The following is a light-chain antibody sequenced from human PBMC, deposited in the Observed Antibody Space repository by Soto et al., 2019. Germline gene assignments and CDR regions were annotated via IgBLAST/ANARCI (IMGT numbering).Light chain of an antibody. J-gene: IGKJ4*01. CDR1: QSVSSSY. V-gene: IGKV3-20*01. CDR3: QQYGSSPLT. Sequence: EIVLTQSPGTLSLSPGEGATLSCRASQSVSSSYLAWYQQKPGQAPRLLICGASSRATGIPDRFSGSGSGTDFTLTISRLEPEDFAVYYCQQYGSSPLTFGGGTKVDIK. CDR2: GAS.